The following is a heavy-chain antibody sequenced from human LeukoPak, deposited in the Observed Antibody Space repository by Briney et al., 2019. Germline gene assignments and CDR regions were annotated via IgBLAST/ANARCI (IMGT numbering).Heavy chain of an antibody. V-gene: IGHV4-59*01. CDR2: IYYSGST. J-gene: IGHJ5*02. D-gene: IGHD6-19*01. CDR1: GGSISNYY. CDR3: ARHGYSSGSLAWFDP. Sequence: SETLSLTCTVSGGSISNYYWTWIRQPPGKGLEWIGYIYYSGSTNYNPSLKSRVTISVDTSKNQFSLKLSSVTAADTAVYYCARHGYSSGSLAWFDPWGQGTQVTVSS.